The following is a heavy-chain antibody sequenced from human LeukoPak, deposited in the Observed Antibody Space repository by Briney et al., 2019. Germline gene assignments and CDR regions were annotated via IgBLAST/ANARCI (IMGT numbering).Heavy chain of an antibody. D-gene: IGHD3-22*01. CDR3: AQSVRSGYYYGPGY. CDR2: ISYDGSNK. CDR1: GFTFSSYA. V-gene: IGHV3-30*04. J-gene: IGHJ4*02. Sequence: AGGSLRLSCAASGFTFSSYAMHWVRQAPGKGLEWVAVISYDGSNKYYADSVKGRFTISRDNSKNTLYLQMNSLRAEDTAVYYCAQSVRSGYYYGPGYWGQGTLVTVSS.